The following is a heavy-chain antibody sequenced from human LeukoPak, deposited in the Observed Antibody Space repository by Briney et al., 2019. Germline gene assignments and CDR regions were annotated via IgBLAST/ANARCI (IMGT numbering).Heavy chain of an antibody. CDR2: ISGSGGST. Sequence: GGSLRLSCTASGFTFTSYAMSWVRQAPGKGLEWVSSISGSGGSTFYVDSVKGRFTISRDNTKNTLYLQMNSLRAEDTALYYCAKDPQRGSPYYFDYWGQGTLVTVSS. CDR1: GFTFTSYA. D-gene: IGHD1-26*01. V-gene: IGHV3-23*01. J-gene: IGHJ4*02. CDR3: AKDPQRGSPYYFDY.